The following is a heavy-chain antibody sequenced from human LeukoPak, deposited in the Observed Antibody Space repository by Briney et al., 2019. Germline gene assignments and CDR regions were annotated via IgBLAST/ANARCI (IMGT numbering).Heavy chain of an antibody. CDR1: GFTFSSYA. Sequence: GGSLRLSCAASGFTFSSYAMSWVRQAPGKGLEWVSAISGSGGSTYYADSVKGRLTISRDNSKNTLYLQMNSLRAEDTAVYYCAKDRRDLSGYDGYWGQGTLVTVSS. J-gene: IGHJ4*02. CDR3: AKDRRDLSGYDGY. D-gene: IGHD5-12*01. CDR2: ISGSGGST. V-gene: IGHV3-23*01.